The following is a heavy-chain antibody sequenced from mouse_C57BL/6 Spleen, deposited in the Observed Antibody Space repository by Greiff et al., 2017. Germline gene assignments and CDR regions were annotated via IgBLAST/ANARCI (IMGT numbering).Heavy chain of an antibody. CDR2: IDPSDSYT. J-gene: IGHJ2*01. Sequence: QVQLQQPGAELVMPGASVKLSCKASGYTFTSYWMHWVKQRPGQGLEWIGEIDPSDSYTNYNQKFKGESTLTVDKSSSTAYMQLSSLTSEDSAVYYCARAGYGNPDDWGQGTTLTVSS. CDR1: GYTFTSYW. D-gene: IGHD2-10*02. CDR3: ARAGYGNPDD. V-gene: IGHV1-69*01.